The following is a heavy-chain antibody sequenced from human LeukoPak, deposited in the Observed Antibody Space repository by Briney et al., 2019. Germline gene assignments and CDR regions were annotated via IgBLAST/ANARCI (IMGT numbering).Heavy chain of an antibody. D-gene: IGHD1-14*01. V-gene: IGHV3-30-3*01. CDR3: ARDRNPYYFDY. J-gene: IGHJ4*02. CDR2: ISYDGSNK. Sequence: GGSLRLSCAASGFTFSNYAMHWVRQAPGKGLEWVAVISYDGSNKYYADSVKGRFTISRDNSKNTLYLQMNSLRAEDTAVYYCARDRNPYYFDYWGQGTLVTVSS. CDR1: GFTFSNYA.